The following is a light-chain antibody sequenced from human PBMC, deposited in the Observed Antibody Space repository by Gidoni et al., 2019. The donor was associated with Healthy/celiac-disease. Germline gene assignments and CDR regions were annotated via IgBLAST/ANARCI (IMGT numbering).Light chain of an antibody. J-gene: IGKJ2*04. V-gene: IGKV3-11*01. CDR2: DAS. CDR1: QSVSSD. Sequence: EIVLTQSPAPLSLAPGARAPLSCRASQSVSSDLTWYQQNPGQAPRLLIYDASNRATGIPARFSGSGAGADVTLTISSLEPEDFAVYYCQQRSNWPPMCSFGQGTKLEIK. CDR3: QQRSNWPPMCS.